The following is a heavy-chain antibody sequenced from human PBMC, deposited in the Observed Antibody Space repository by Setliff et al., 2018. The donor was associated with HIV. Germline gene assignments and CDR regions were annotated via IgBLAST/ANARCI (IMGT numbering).Heavy chain of an antibody. CDR1: GFTFSSYG. D-gene: IGHD2-15*01. J-gene: IGHJ4*02. V-gene: IGHV3-30*02. CDR3: AKCGGVTCYSASWYFDY. Sequence: PGGSLRLSCAASGFTFSSYGMHWVRQAPGKGLEWVAFIRYDGSNQYYADSVKGRFTISRDNSKNTLYLQMSSLRAEDTAVYYCAKCGGVTCYSASWYFDYWGQGTLVTVSS. CDR2: IRYDGSNQ.